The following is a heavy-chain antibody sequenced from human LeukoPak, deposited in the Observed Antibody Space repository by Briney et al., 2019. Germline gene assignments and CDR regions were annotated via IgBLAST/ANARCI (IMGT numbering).Heavy chain of an antibody. V-gene: IGHV3-23*01. CDR1: GFTFSSYA. CDR2: ISGSGGST. J-gene: IGHJ4*02. D-gene: IGHD4-17*01. Sequence: GGSLRLSCAASGFTFSSYAMSWVRQAPGEGLEWVSAISGSGGSTYYADSVKGRFTISRDNSKNTLYLQMNSLRAEDTAVYYCAKNSDYGVTSMDYWGQGTLVTVSS. CDR3: AKNSDYGVTSMDY.